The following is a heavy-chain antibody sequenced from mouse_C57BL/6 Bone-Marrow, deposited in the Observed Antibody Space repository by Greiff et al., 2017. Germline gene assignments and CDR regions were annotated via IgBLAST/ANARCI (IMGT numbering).Heavy chain of an antibody. J-gene: IGHJ2*01. CDR3: ARSNYYGSSLYYFDY. CDR2: INPNNGGT. Sequence: EVQLQQSGPELVKPGASVKIPCKASGYTFTDYNMDWVKQSHGKSLEWIGDINPNNGGTIYNQKFKGKATLTVDKSSSTAYMELRSLTSEDTAVYYGARSNYYGSSLYYFDYWGQGTTLTVSS. V-gene: IGHV1-18*01. D-gene: IGHD1-1*01. CDR1: GYTFTDYN.